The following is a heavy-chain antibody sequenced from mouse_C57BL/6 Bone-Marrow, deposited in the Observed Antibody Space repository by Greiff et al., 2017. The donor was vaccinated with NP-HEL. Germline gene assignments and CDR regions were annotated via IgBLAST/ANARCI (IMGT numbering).Heavy chain of an antibody. Sequence: EVQLVESGGGLVKPGGSLKLSCAASGFTFSDYGMHWVRQAPEKGLEWVAYISSGSSTIYYADTVKGLFTISRDNAKNTLFLQLTSLRSEDTAMYYSAKDYYGRGGAYWGQGTLVTVAA. CDR2: ISSGSSTI. J-gene: IGHJ3*01. V-gene: IGHV5-17*01. CDR1: GFTFSDYG. CDR3: AKDYYGRGGAY. D-gene: IGHD1-1*01.